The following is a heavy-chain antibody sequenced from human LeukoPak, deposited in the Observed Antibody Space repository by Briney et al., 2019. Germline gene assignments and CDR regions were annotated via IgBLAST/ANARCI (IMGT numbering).Heavy chain of an antibody. CDR3: ARGGGVWYDSSGYWFDY. J-gene: IGHJ4*02. CDR1: GDSVSSNNYY. V-gene: IGHV4-31*03. Sequence: SETLSLTCTVSGDSVSSNNYYWSWIRQHPGKGLEWIGYIYHSGSTYYNPSLKSRVTISVDTSKNQFSLKLSSVTAADTAVYYCARGGGVWYDSSGYWFDYWGQGTLVTVSS. CDR2: IYHSGST. D-gene: IGHD3-22*01.